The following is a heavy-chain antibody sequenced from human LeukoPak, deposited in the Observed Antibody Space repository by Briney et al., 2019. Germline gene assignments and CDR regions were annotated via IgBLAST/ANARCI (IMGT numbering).Heavy chain of an antibody. V-gene: IGHV4-59*01. D-gene: IGHD4-23*01. CDR1: GGSITSYF. J-gene: IGHJ4*02. CDR2: ISCGGST. Sequence: SETLSLTCTVSGGSITSYFWSWLRQPPGKGLEWVAYISCGGSTNYNPSLKSRVIISVDASKNQFSLKLRAVTAADAAVYYCAGEDYGGYGFDYWGQGTLVTVSS. CDR3: AGEDYGGYGFDY.